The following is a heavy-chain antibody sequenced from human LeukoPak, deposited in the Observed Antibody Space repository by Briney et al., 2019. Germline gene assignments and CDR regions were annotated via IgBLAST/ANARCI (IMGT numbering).Heavy chain of an antibody. CDR2: ISGSGGRT. Sequence: GGSVRLSCAASGFTFSSYAMRWVGQAPGKGGEGVSAISGSGGRTKYADSMKGRVTIYRDNYKKTLYLQMNSLRAEDTAVYYCAKVGDDSSGYPYFDYWGQGTLVTVSS. CDR1: GFTFSSYA. CDR3: AKVGDDSSGYPYFDY. V-gene: IGHV3-23*01. J-gene: IGHJ4*02. D-gene: IGHD3-22*01.